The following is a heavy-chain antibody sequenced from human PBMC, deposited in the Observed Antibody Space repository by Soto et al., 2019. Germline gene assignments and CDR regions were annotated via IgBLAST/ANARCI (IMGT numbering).Heavy chain of an antibody. Sequence: SETLSLTCTVSGGSISSSRCHWGWIRQPPGKGLEWIASIKYSGTTFYNPSLKSRVTLSVDTSKNQFALKLSSVTAADTAVFYCARLIHCKTTSCYFDYWGPGTLVTVSS. CDR2: IKYSGTT. V-gene: IGHV4-39*01. CDR3: ARLIHCKTTSCYFDY. CDR1: GGSISSSRCH. J-gene: IGHJ4*02. D-gene: IGHD2-2*01.